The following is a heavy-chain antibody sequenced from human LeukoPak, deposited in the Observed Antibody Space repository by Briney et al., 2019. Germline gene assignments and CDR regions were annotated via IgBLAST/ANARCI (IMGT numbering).Heavy chain of an antibody. D-gene: IGHD6-13*01. CDR3: ARVQKGIAAAGTGRGWFEP. V-gene: IGHV3-23*01. CDR2: ISGSGGST. J-gene: IGHJ5*02. CDR1: GFTFSSYA. Sequence: GGSLRLSCAASGFTFSSYAMSWVRQAPGKGLEWVSAISGSGGSTYYADSVKGRFTISRDNSKNTLYLQMNSLRAEDTAVYYCARVQKGIAAAGTGRGWFEPWGQGTLVTVS.